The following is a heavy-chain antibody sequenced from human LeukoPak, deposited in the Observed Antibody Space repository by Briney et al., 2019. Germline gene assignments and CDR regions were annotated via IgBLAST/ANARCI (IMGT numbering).Heavy chain of an antibody. CDR3: AREFRSGYNSRWFDY. Sequence: GGSLTLSCAASGIILSSYWMSWVRQAPGKGLEWVANIEQDGSEKWYVDSVKGRFTISRDNAKNSLYLQMNSLRVEDTAVYYCAREFRSGYNSRWFDYWGQGTLVTVSS. CDR2: IEQDGSEK. J-gene: IGHJ5*01. V-gene: IGHV3-7*01. CDR1: GIILSSYW. D-gene: IGHD6-19*01.